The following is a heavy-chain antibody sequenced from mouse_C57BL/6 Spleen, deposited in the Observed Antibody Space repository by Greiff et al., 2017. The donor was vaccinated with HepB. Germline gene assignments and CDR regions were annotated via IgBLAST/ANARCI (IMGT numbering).Heavy chain of an antibody. CDR2: ISYDGSN. J-gene: IGHJ1*03. Sequence: EVKLVESGPGLVKPSQSLSLTCSVTGYSITSGYYWNWIRQFPGNKLEWMGYISYDGSNNYNPSLKNRISITRDTSKNQFFLKLNSVTTEDTATYYCCSSHWYFDVWGTGTTVTVSS. CDR1: GYSITSGYY. D-gene: IGHD1-1*01. V-gene: IGHV3-6*01. CDR3: CSSHWYFDV.